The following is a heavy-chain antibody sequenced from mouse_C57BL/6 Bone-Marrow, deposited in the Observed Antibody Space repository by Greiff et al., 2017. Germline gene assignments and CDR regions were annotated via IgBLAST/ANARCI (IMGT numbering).Heavy chain of an antibody. CDR3: ARYDYDACDWYFDV. J-gene: IGHJ1*03. D-gene: IGHD2-4*01. V-gene: IGHV7-3*01. CDR2: IRNKANGYTT. Sequence: EVKLVESGGGLVQPGGSLSLSCAASGFTFTDYYMSWVRQPPGKALEWLGFIRNKANGYTTEYSASVKGRFTISRDNSQSILYLQMNALRAEDSATYYCARYDYDACDWYFDVWGTGTTVTVSS. CDR1: GFTFTDYY.